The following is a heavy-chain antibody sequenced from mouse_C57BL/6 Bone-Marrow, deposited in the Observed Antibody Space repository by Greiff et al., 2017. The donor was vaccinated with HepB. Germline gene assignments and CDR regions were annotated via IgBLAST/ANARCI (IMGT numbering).Heavy chain of an antibody. J-gene: IGHJ3*01. CDR3: AREGWLLRLTY. V-gene: IGHV1-76*01. CDR1: GYTFTDYY. D-gene: IGHD1-2*01. Sequence: VQRVESGAELVRPGASVKLSCKASGYTFTDYYINWVKQRPGQGLEWIARIYPGSGNTYYNEKFKGKATLTAEKSSSTAYMQLSSLTSEDSAVYFCAREGWLLRLTYWGQGTLVTVSA. CDR2: IYPGSGNT.